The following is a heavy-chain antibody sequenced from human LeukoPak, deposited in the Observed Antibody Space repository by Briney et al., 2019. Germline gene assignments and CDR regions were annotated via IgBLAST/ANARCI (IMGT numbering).Heavy chain of an antibody. CDR2: IYTSGST. V-gene: IGHV4-4*07. J-gene: IGHJ6*02. CDR3: ARENYGDSHHYYGMDV. Sequence: SETLSLTCTVSGGSISSYYWSWIRQPAGKGLEWIGRIYTSGSTNYNPSLKSRVTMSVDTSKNQFSLKLSSVTAADTAVYYCARENYGDSHHYYGMDVWGQGTTVTVSS. D-gene: IGHD4-17*01. CDR1: GGSISSYY.